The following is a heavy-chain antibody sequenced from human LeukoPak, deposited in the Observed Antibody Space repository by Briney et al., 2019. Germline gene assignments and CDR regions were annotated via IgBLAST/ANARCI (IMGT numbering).Heavy chain of an antibody. CDR3: AKANSSSSGSECQDY. J-gene: IGHJ4*02. Sequence: GGSLRLSCAASGFTFSSYAMSWVRQAPGKGLEWVSAISGSGGSTYYADSVKGRFTISRDNSKNTLYPQMNSLRAEDTAVYYCAKANSSSSGSECQDYWGQGTLVTVSS. V-gene: IGHV3-23*01. CDR1: GFTFSSYA. CDR2: ISGSGGST. D-gene: IGHD6-6*01.